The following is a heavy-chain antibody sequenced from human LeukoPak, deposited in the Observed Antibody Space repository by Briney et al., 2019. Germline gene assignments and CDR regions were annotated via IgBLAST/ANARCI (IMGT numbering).Heavy chain of an antibody. V-gene: IGHV1-18*01. CDR3: ARAVGDFWSGYYYYFDY. Sequence: GASVKASCKASGYTFTTYGISWVRQAPGQGLEWMGWISAYNGNTNYAQKLQGRVTMTTDTSTSTAYMELRSLRSDDTAVYYCARAVGDFWSGYYYYFDYWGQGTLVTVSS. CDR2: ISAYNGNT. CDR1: GYTFTTYG. D-gene: IGHD3-3*01. J-gene: IGHJ4*02.